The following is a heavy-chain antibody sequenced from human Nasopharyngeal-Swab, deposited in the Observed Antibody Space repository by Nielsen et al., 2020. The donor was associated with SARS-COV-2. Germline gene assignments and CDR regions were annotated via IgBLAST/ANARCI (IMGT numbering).Heavy chain of an antibody. CDR1: GFTFSSYG. CDR3: AGGVVVVRAAADD. D-gene: IGHD2-2*01. Sequence: GGSLRLTCAASGFTFSSYGMHWVRQAPGKGLEWVAVIWYDGSNKYYAASVKGGFTISRDNSKNTLELQMTSVRAEDTAVYYCAGGVVVVRAAADDWGQGTLVTVSS. CDR2: IWYDGSNK. J-gene: IGHJ4*02. V-gene: IGHV3-33*01.